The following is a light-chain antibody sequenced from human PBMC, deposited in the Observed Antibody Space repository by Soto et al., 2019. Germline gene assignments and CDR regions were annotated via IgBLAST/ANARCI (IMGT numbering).Light chain of an antibody. CDR3: QQYTNTNNPWM. V-gene: IGKV1-5*01. Sequence: DIQLTQSPSTLSASVGDRVTLTCRAAQSLNSRLAWYQHRPGKAPRLLIYDASTLQSGVASRFSGSGSGTEFTLIISGLQPDDSATYYCQQYTNTNNPWMFGQGTKVDI. CDR2: DAS. CDR1: QSLNSR. J-gene: IGKJ1*01.